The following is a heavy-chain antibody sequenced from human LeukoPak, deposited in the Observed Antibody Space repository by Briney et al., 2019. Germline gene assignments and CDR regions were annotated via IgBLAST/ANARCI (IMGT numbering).Heavy chain of an antibody. D-gene: IGHD3-22*01. CDR2: ISWNSGSI. CDR3: AKDTAYSYYDSSGLSIDY. J-gene: IGHJ4*02. V-gene: IGHV3-9*03. Sequence: QAGRSLRLSCAASGFTFDDCAMHWVRQAPGKGLEWVSGISWNSGSIGYADSVKGRFTISRDNAKNSLYLQMNSLRAEDMALYYCAKDTAYSYYDSSGLSIDYWGQGTLVTVSS. CDR1: GFTFDDCA.